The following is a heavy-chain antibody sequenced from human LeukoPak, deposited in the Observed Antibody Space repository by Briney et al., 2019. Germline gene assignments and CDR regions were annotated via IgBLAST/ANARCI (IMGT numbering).Heavy chain of an antibody. Sequence: SETLSLTCTVSGGSISSGSYYWSWIRQPAGKGLEWIGRIYTSGSTNYNPSLKSRVIISVDTSKNQFSLKLSSVTAADTAVYYCARESYYDSYWGRGTLVTVSS. J-gene: IGHJ4*02. CDR2: IYTSGST. CDR3: ARESYYDSY. D-gene: IGHD3-22*01. V-gene: IGHV4-61*02. CDR1: GGSISSGSYY.